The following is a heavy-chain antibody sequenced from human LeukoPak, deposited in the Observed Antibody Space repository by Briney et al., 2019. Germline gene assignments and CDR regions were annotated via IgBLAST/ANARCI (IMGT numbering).Heavy chain of an antibody. J-gene: IGHJ4*02. V-gene: IGHV3-66*01. CDR3: ARDFPAYDSSGYYFDY. CDR1: GFTVSSNY. D-gene: IGHD3-22*01. CDR2: IYSGGST. Sequence: PGGSLRLSCAASGFTVSSNYMSWVRQAPGKGLEWVSVIYSGGSTYFADSVKGRFTISRDNSKNTLYLQMNSLGAEDTAVYYCARDFPAYDSSGYYFDYWGQGTLVTVSS.